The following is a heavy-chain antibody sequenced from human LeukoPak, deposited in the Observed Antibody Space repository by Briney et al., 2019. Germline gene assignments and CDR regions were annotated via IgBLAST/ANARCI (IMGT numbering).Heavy chain of an antibody. J-gene: IGHJ4*02. V-gene: IGHV4-59*01. CDR1: GGSTSSYY. Sequence: SETLSLTCTVSGGSTSSYYWSWIRQPPGKGLEWIGYIYYSGSTNYNPSLKSRVTIAVDTSKNQFSLKLSSVTAADTAVYYCARVMTTLEFDYWGQGTLVTVSS. CDR3: ARVMTTLEFDY. CDR2: IYYSGST. D-gene: IGHD4-23*01.